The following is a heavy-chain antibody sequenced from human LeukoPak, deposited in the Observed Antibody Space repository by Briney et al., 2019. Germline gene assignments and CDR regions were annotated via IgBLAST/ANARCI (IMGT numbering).Heavy chain of an antibody. D-gene: IGHD6-19*01. CDR1: GGSFSGYY. Sequence: ASETLSLTCAVYGGSFSGYYWNWIRQPPGKGLEWIGEINHSGSTNYNPSLKSRVTISVDTSRNQFSLKLSSVTAADTAVYYCARKVAGTLYNWFDPWGQGTLVTVSS. J-gene: IGHJ5*02. CDR2: INHSGST. CDR3: ARKVAGTLYNWFDP. V-gene: IGHV4-34*01.